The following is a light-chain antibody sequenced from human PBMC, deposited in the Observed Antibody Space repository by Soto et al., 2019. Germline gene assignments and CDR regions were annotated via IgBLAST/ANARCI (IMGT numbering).Light chain of an antibody. CDR1: SSDFGGHIY. CDR2: EVS. J-gene: IGLJ1*01. CDR3: AAWYDSTKSHV. Sequence: QSVLTQPASVSGSPGQSITIACPGTSSDFGGHIYVSWYQQHPGKAPKLMIYEVSNRPSGVSNRFSGSKSGNTASLTISGLQAEDEAGYYCAAWYDSTKSHVFGTGTKVTVL. V-gene: IGLV2-14*01.